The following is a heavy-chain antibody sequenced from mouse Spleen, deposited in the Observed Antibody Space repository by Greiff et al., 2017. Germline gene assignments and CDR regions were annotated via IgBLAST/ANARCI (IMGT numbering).Heavy chain of an antibody. CDR3: EIRGSYPYAMDY. CDR2: ISCYNGAP. D-gene: IGHD1-1*01. J-gene: IGHJ4*01. V-gene: IGHV1S34*01. CDR1: GYSFTGYY. Sequence: LVKTGASVKISCKASGYSFTGYYMHWVKQSHGKSLEWIGYISCYNGAPSYNQKFKGKATFTVDTSSSPAYMQFNSLTSEDSAVYYCEIRGSYPYAMDYWGQGTSVTVSS.